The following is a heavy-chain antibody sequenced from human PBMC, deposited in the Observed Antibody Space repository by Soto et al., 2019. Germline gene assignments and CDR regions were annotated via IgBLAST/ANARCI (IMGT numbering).Heavy chain of an antibody. D-gene: IGHD5-18*01. V-gene: IGHV4-31*03. CDR1: GGSISSGGYY. CDR2: IYYSGST. J-gene: IGHJ4*02. CDR3: ARVHSYGHIFDY. Sequence: SSETLSLTCTVSGGSISSGGYYWSWIRQHPGKGLEWIGYIYYSGSTYYNPSLKSRVTISVDTSKNQFSLKLSSVTAADTAVYYCARVHSYGHIFDYWGQGTLVTVSS.